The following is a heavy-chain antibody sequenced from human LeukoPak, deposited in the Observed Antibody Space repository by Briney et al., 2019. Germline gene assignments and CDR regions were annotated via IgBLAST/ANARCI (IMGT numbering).Heavy chain of an antibody. CDR1: GFTFDEYG. Sequence: GGSLRLSCAASGFTFDEYGMSWVRQAPGKGLEWVSGINWNGGSTGYVDSVKGRFTISRDNSKNTLYLQMNSLRAEDTAVYYCARRYRYSGSYGMDVWGQGTTVTVSS. CDR2: INWNGGST. D-gene: IGHD1-26*01. V-gene: IGHV3-20*04. J-gene: IGHJ6*02. CDR3: ARRYRYSGSYGMDV.